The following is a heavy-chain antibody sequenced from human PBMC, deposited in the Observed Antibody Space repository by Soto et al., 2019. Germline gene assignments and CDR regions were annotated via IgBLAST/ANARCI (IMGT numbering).Heavy chain of an antibody. D-gene: IGHD3-10*02. V-gene: IGHV4-59*02. J-gene: IGHJ4*02. CDR2: IYNNGRT. CDR1: GCSVYDFY. Sequence: SETRSLRCGFSGCSVYDFYWSWLRQTPGKGLEWIGNIYNNGRTNYNPSLKNRVTISIDTSKNQFSLHLSSVTTADTAMYFCARGHGIYVRFDSWGQGTLVTVSS. CDR3: ARGHGIYVRFDS.